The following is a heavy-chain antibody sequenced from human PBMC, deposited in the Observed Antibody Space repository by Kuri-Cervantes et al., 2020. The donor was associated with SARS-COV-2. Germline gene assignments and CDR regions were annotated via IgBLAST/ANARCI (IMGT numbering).Heavy chain of an antibody. Sequence: GESLKISCAASGFTFSDYYMSWIRQAPGKGLEWVSYISSSSYTNYADSVKGRFTISRDNAKNSQYLKMNSLRAEDTALYYCARAITMIVVVSPYFDYWGQGNLVHVAS. J-gene: IGHJ4*01. D-gene: IGHD3-22*01. CDR3: ARAITMIVVVSPYFDY. V-gene: IGHV3-11*06. CDR1: GFTFSDYY. CDR2: ISSSSYT.